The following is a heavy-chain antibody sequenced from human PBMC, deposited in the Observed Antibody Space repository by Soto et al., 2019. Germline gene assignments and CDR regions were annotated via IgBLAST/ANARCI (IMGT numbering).Heavy chain of an antibody. CDR3: ARGVGSSTSPLDN. V-gene: IGHV3-23*01. J-gene: IGHJ4*02. CDR1: GFTLSNYA. CDR2: VSSGGSTT. Sequence: EVQLLESGGGLVQPGGSLRLSCAASGFTLSNYAMTWVRQAPGKGLEWVSAVSSGGSTTFYADSVKGRFTISRDNSKNTLALQMNSLRAEDTAVYYCARGVGSSTSPLDNWGQGTLVTVSS. D-gene: IGHD2-2*01.